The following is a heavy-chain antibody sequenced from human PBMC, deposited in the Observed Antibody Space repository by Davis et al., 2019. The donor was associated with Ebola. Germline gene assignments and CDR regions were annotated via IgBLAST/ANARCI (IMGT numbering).Heavy chain of an antibody. Sequence: MPSETLSLTCTVSGGSISSGGYYWSWIRQHPGKGLEWIGYIYYSGSTYYNPSLKSRVTISVDTSKNQFSLKLSSVTAADTAMYYCARGREVPYYIPFDYWGQGTLVTVSS. D-gene: IGHD1-26*01. CDR2: IYYSGST. CDR3: ARGREVPYYIPFDY. V-gene: IGHV4-31*03. J-gene: IGHJ4*02. CDR1: GGSISSGGYY.